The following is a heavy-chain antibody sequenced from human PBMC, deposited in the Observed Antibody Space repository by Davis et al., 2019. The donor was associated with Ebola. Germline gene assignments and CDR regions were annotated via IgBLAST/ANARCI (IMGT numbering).Heavy chain of an antibody. CDR1: GFTVSSNY. V-gene: IGHV3-53*01. Sequence: GGSLRLSCAASGFTVSSNYMSWVRQAPGKGLEWVSVIYSGGSTYYADSVKGRFTISRDNAKNSLYLQMNSLRAEDTAVYYCARVPYYYYGMDVWGKGTTVTVSS. D-gene: IGHD2-2*01. J-gene: IGHJ6*04. CDR3: ARVPYYYYGMDV. CDR2: IYSGGST.